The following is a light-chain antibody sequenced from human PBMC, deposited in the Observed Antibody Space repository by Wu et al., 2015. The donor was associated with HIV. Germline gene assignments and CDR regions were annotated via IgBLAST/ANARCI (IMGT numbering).Light chain of an antibody. CDR3: QQYGDTPVT. Sequence: EILLTQSPGTLSLSLGQRATLSCRSSQSVSASYVAWYQKRPGRAPKLLVYGASKRARDIPERFGGSGSGTDFVLTISRLEPEDFATYYCQQYGDTPVTFGQGTRLE. CDR2: GAS. V-gene: IGKV3-20*01. CDR1: QSVSASY. J-gene: IGKJ5*01.